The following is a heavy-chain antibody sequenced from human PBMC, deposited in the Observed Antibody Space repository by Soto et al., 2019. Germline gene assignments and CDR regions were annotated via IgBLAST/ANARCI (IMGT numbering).Heavy chain of an antibody. CDR3: AKDRGYYDSSGYATAPRFDY. CDR1: GFTFSTYG. Sequence: QVQLVESGGGVVQPGRSLRLSCGASGFTFSTYGMHWVRQAPGKGLEWVAVIAYDGSNKYYADSVKGRFTISRDNSKNTLYLQMNSLRAEDTAVYYCAKDRGYYDSSGYATAPRFDYWGQGTLVTVSS. J-gene: IGHJ4*02. CDR2: IAYDGSNK. D-gene: IGHD3-22*01. V-gene: IGHV3-30*18.